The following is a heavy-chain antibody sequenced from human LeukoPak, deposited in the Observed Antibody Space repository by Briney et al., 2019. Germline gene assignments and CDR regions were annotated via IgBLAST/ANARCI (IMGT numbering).Heavy chain of an antibody. D-gene: IGHD1-26*01. Sequence: ASVKVSCKASGYTFTGYYMHWVRQAPGQGLEWMGWINPNSGGTNYAQKFQGRVTMTRDTSISTAYMELSRLRSDDTAVYYCARDPEELPLFLFDYWGQGTLVTVSS. CDR2: INPNSGGT. CDR1: GYTFTGYY. J-gene: IGHJ4*02. V-gene: IGHV1-2*02. CDR3: ARDPEELPLFLFDY.